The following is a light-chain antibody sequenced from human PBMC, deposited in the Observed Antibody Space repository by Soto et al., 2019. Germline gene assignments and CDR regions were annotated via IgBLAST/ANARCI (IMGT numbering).Light chain of an antibody. CDR3: QQYNNWPPWT. V-gene: IGKV3-15*01. CDR2: GAS. J-gene: IGKJ1*01. CDR1: QSVSSN. Sequence: EIVMTQSPATLSVSPGERATLSCRASQSVSSNLAWYQQKPGQAPRLLIYGASTRATGNPARFSGSGSGTEFTLTNSSLQSEDFAVYYCQQYNNWPPWTFGQGTKVEIK.